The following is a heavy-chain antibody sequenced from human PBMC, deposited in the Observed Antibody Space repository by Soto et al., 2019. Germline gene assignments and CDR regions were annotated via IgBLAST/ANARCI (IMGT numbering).Heavy chain of an antibody. D-gene: IGHD5-18*01. Sequence: GASVKVSCKTSGYTFTGYYVHWVRQAPGQGLEWMGWINPNRGGTNYAQNFQGWVSMTRDTSITTAYMELSRLTSDDTAVYYCARDAIYNSYGTYFDYWGQGTMVTVSS. CDR3: ARDAIYNSYGTYFDY. V-gene: IGHV1-2*04. CDR1: GYTFTGYY. J-gene: IGHJ4*02. CDR2: INPNRGGT.